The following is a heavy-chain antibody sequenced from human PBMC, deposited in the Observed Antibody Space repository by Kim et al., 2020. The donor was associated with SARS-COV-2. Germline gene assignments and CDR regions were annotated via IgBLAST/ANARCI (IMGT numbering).Heavy chain of an antibody. V-gene: IGHV3-23*01. CDR3: ATSYSTGSPDAFDK. Sequence: GGSLRLSCAASGLTFNTYAMSWVRQAPGKGLEWVSALRGDGGTTFYADSVKSRFTISRDNSRNTLFLQMISLRADDTALYYCATSYSTGSPDAFDKWG. CDR1: GLTFNTYA. D-gene: IGHD2-8*02. CDR2: LRGDGGTT. J-gene: IGHJ3*02.